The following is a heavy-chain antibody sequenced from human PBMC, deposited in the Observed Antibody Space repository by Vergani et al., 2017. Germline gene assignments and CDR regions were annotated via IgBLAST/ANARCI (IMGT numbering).Heavy chain of an antibody. D-gene: IGHD3-16*01. CDR2: ISPYTGST. CDR3: ARWYYEGMPFDY. CDR1: GYTFTSYS. J-gene: IGHJ4*02. Sequence: QVHLVQSGAEVKKPGASVKVSCKASGYTFTSYSFNWVRQAPGQGLEWMGWISPYTGSTKYAEKFQDRLTMTTDTSTSTAYMELRSLRSDDTAVYYCARWYYEGMPFDYWGQGTLVAVSS. V-gene: IGHV1-18*01.